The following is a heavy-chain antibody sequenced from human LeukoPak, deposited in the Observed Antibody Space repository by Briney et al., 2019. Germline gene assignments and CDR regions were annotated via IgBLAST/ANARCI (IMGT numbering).Heavy chain of an antibody. CDR2: INPNSGGT. V-gene: IGHV1-2*02. J-gene: IGHJ3*02. CDR3: ARPTSGSAGADAFDI. CDR1: GYTFTGYY. D-gene: IGHD1-26*01. Sequence: ASVKVSCKASGYTFTGYYMHWVRQAPGQGLEWMGWINPNSGGTNYAQKFQGRVTMTRDTSISTAYMELSRLRSDDTAVYYCARPTSGSAGADAFDIWGQGTVVTVSS.